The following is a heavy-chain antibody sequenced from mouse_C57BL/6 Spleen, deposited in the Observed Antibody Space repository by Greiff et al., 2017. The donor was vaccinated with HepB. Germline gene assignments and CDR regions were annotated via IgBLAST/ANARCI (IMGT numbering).Heavy chain of an antibody. V-gene: IGHV1-42*01. J-gene: IGHJ1*03. D-gene: IGHD1-1*01. CDR1: GYSFTGYY. CDR2: INPSTGGN. CDR3: ARRSSSPWYFDV. Sequence: EVQLQQSGPELVKPGASVKISCKASGYSFTGYYLNWVKQSPEKSLEWIGEINPSTGGNTYNQKFKAKATLTVDKSSSTAYMQLKSLKSEDSAVYYCARRSSSPWYFDVWGTGTTVTVSS.